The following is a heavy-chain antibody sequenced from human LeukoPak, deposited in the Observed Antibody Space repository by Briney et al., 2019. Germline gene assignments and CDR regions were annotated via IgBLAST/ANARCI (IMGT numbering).Heavy chain of an antibody. J-gene: IGHJ5*02. V-gene: IGHV4-39*07. CDR2: IYYSGST. Sequence: SETLSLTCTVSGGSISSSSYYWGWIRQPPGKGLEWIGSIYYSGSTNYNPSLKSRVTISVDTSKNQFSLKLSSVTAADTAFYYCASGGFSSFRYDAWGQGTLVTVSS. CDR1: GGSISSSSYY. D-gene: IGHD3-16*01. CDR3: ASGGFSSFRYDA.